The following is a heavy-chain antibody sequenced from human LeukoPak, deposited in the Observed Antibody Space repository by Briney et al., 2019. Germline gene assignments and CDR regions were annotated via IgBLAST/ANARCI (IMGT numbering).Heavy chain of an antibody. CDR2: IKGDGSTT. V-gene: IGHV3-74*01. CDR1: GMIISGSW. Sequence: GGSLRLSCAASGMIISGSWMHWVRQAPGKGLVWVSRIKGDGSTTSYADSVRGRFTISRDNAKNTVYLQMNSLRAEDTAVYYCAVVGALYYFDFWGQGTLVSVSS. CDR3: AVVGALYYFDF. D-gene: IGHD1-26*01. J-gene: IGHJ4*02.